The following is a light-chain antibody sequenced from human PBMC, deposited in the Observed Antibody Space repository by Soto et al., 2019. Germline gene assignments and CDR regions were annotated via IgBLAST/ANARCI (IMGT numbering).Light chain of an antibody. CDR2: GAL. Sequence: EVVLTQSPDTLSLSPGERATLSCRASQTVNENHLAWYQQKPGQPPRLLIYGALSRATGISDRFRGSGSGTDFTPTISRLEPEDFAVYYCQQYHSSATFGQGTRLEIK. V-gene: IGKV3-20*01. CDR1: QTVNENH. CDR3: QQYHSSAT. J-gene: IGKJ5*01.